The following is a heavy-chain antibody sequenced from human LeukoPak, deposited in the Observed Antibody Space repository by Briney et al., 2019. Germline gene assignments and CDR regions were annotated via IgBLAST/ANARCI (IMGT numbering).Heavy chain of an antibody. CDR1: GGSFNGHY. Sequence: PSETLSLTCAVYGGSFNGHYCSWIRQPAGKGLEWIGHIYTSGTTNYNPSLKSRVTMSVGTSKNQFSLKLSSVTAADTAVYYCAREYSSGWDYFDYWGQGTLVTVSS. D-gene: IGHD6-19*01. J-gene: IGHJ4*02. V-gene: IGHV4-59*10. CDR3: AREYSSGWDYFDY. CDR2: IYTSGTT.